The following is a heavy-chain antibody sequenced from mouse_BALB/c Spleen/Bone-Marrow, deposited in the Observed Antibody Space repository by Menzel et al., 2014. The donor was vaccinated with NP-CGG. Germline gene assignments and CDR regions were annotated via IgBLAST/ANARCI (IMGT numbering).Heavy chain of an antibody. CDR3: ARHAYYDQTEVSFVY. CDR1: GFSFSNYG. J-gene: IGHJ3*01. D-gene: IGHD2-4*01. CDR2: ISGDGRYT. V-gene: IGHV5-9-2*01. Sequence: EVMLVESGGGLVKSGGSLKLSCAASGFSFSNYGMSWVRQTPEKRLERVATISGDGRYTFYSDSVKGRFTISRDNAKNNLYLQLSSLRSGDTALYYCARHAYYDQTEVSFVYWGQGTLVTVSA.